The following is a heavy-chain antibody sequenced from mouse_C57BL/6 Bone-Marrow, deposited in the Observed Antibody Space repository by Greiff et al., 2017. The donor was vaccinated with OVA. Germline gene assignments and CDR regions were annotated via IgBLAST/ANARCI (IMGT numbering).Heavy chain of an antibody. Sequence: LMESGPELVKPGASVKISCKASGYTFTDYYINWVKQRPGQGLEWIGWIYPGSGNTKYNEKFKGKATLTVDTSSSTAYIQHSSLTSEDSAVYYCAIEAVPSLYWYFDVWGTGTTVTVSS. CDR2: IYPGSGNT. V-gene: IGHV1-84*01. J-gene: IGHJ1*03. CDR1: GYTFTDYY. D-gene: IGHD5-1*01. CDR3: AIEAVPSLYWYFDV.